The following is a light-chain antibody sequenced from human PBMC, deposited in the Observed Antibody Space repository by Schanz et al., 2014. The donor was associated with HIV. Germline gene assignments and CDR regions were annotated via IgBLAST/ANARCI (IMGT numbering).Light chain of an antibody. J-gene: IGLJ1*01. CDR2: EVS. Sequence: QSALTQPASVSGSPGQSITISCTGTSSDVGGYNYVSWYQQHPGKAPKLMIYEVSKRPSGVPDRFSGSKSGNTASLTVSGLQAEDEADYYCSSYTSSNTLVFGTGTKLTVL. CDR3: SSYTSSNTLV. CDR1: SSDVGGYNY. V-gene: IGLV2-14*01.